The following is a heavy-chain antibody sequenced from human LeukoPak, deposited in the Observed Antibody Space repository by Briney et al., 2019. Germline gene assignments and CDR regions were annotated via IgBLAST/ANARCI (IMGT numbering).Heavy chain of an antibody. CDR2: ISSSSTI. CDR3: ARDRDSNYYFDH. J-gene: IGHJ4*02. D-gene: IGHD5-18*01. V-gene: IGHV3-48*01. Sequence: GGSLRLSCAASGFTFSSYSMNWVRQAPGKGLEWVSYISSSSTIYYADSVKGRFTISRDNAKNSLYLQMNSLRAEDTAVYYCARDRDSNYYFDHWGQGTLVTVSS. CDR1: GFTFSSYS.